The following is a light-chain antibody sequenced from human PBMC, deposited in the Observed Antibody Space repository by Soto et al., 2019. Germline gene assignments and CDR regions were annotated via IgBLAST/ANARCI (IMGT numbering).Light chain of an antibody. V-gene: IGKV1D-12*01. CDR1: QGIRSW. CDR3: QQSDTFPAT. CDR2: DAS. Sequence: DIQMTQSPSSVSASVGDRVTITCRASQGIRSWLAWYQQRPGKAPKLLISDASSLQSAVPSRFSGSGSGTDFTLTISSLQPDDFATYYCQQSDTFPATFGGGTKVEIK. J-gene: IGKJ4*01.